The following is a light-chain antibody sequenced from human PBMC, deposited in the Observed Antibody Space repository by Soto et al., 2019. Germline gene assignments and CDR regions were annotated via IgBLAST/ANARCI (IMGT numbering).Light chain of an antibody. CDR1: SSDVGAYNY. J-gene: IGLJ3*02. Sequence: QCVLTQPASVSGSPGQPITISCTGTSSDVGAYNYVSWYQLHPGKAPKLMIYEVNNRPSGVSHRFSGSKSGNTASLTFSGLQPEDEADYYCSSYASSGAVVFGGGTKLTVL. CDR2: EVN. V-gene: IGLV2-14*01. CDR3: SSYASSGAVV.